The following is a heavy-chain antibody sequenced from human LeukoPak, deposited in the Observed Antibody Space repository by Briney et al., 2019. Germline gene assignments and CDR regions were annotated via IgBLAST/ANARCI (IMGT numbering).Heavy chain of an antibody. V-gene: IGHV3-30-3*01. J-gene: IGHJ4*02. CDR3: ARDFHRTTVTTPVDY. CDR2: ISYDGSNK. D-gene: IGHD4-17*01. CDR1: GFTFSSYA. Sequence: GGSLRLSCAASGFTFSSYAMHWVRQAPGKGLEWVAVISYDGSNKYYADSVKGRFTISRDNSKNTLYLQMNSLRAEDTAVYYCARDFHRTTVTTPVDYWGQGTLVTVSS.